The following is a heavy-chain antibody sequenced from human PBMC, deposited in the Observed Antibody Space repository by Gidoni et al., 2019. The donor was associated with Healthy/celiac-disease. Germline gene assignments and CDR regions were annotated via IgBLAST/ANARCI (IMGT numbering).Heavy chain of an antibody. CDR1: GFTVSSYA. J-gene: IGHJ4*02. V-gene: IGHV3-23*01. CDR3: AKPIVGATTCDY. CDR2: ISGSGGST. Sequence: EVQLLESGGGLVQPGGSLRLSCAASGFTVSSYAMSWVRQAPGKGLEWVSAISGSGGSTYYADSVKGRFTISRDNSKNTLYLQMNSLRAEDTAVYYCAKPIVGATTCDYWGQGTLVTVSS. D-gene: IGHD1-26*01.